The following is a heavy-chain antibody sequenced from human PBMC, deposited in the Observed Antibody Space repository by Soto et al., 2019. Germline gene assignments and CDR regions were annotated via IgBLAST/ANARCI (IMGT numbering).Heavy chain of an antibody. V-gene: IGHV3-23*01. CDR2: ISGSGSTI. CDR1: GFTFSSYA. J-gene: IGHJ4*02. CDR3: EKVFYYYDSSVYYYFDY. D-gene: IGHD3-22*01. Sequence: GGSLRLSCAASGFTFSSYAVSWVRQAPGKGPEWISSISGSGSTIYYADSVKGRFTISRDNSKNTLYLQMSSLRAEDTAVYYCEKVFYYYDSSVYYYFDYWGQGTLVTVSS.